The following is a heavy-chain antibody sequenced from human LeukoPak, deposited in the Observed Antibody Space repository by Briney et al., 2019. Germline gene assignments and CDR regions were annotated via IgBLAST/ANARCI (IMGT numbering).Heavy chain of an antibody. V-gene: IGHV3-30*18. J-gene: IGHJ3*02. CDR1: GITFSIYG. CDR3: AKDRIGKSRSGALNM. Sequence: PGGSLRLSCAASGITFSIYGMHWVRQAPGKGLEWVALISYDGSNKYYADSVKGRFTISRDNSKNTLYLQMNSLRAEDTAVYYCAKDRIGKSRSGALNMWGQGTMVTVSS. D-gene: IGHD2-15*01. CDR2: ISYDGSNK.